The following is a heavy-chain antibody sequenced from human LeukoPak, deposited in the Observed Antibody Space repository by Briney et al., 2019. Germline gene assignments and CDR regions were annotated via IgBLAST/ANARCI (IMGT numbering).Heavy chain of an antibody. J-gene: IGHJ5*02. D-gene: IGHD3-3*01. CDR3: ARAGETIFGAPNWFDP. V-gene: IGHV1-69*13. CDR1: GYTFTSYA. CDR2: IIPIFGTA. Sequence: GASVKVSCKASGYTFTSYAISWVRQAPGQGLEWMGGIIPIFGTANYAQKFQGRVTITADESTSTAYMELRSLRSDDTAVYYCARAGETIFGAPNWFDPWGQGTLVTVSS.